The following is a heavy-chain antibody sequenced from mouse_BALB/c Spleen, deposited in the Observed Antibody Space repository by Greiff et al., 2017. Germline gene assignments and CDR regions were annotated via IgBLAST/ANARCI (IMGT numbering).Heavy chain of an antibody. CDR2: ISSGGSYT. V-gene: IGHV5-6*02. Sequence: EVMLVESGGDLVKPGGSLKLSCAASGFTFSSYGMSWVRQTPDKRLEWVATISSGGSYTYYPDSVKGRFTISRDNAKITLYLQMSSLKSEDTAMYYCARHGHYDYDRLYAMDYWGQGTSVTVSA. CDR3: ARHGHYDYDRLYAMDY. D-gene: IGHD2-4*01. CDR1: GFTFSSYG. J-gene: IGHJ4*01.